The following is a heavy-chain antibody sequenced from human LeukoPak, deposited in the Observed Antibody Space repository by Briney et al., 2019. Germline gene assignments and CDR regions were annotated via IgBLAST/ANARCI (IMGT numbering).Heavy chain of an antibody. D-gene: IGHD6-6*01. CDR2: TYYRSKWYN. J-gene: IGHJ4*02. CDR1: RDSVSSNSAA. V-gene: IGHV6-1*01. CDR3: ARTPSTSIAARPGFDY. Sequence: SQTLSLTCAISRDSVSSNSAAWNWIRQSPSRGLEWLGRTYYRSKWYNDYAVSVKSRITINPDTSKNQFSLQLNSVTPEDTAVYYRARTPSTSIAARPGFDYWGQGTLVTVSS.